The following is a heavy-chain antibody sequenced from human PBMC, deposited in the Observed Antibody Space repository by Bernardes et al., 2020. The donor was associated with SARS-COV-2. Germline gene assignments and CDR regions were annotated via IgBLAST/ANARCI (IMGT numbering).Heavy chain of an antibody. CDR1: GFSFSSFA. CDR2: IIENGVDT. CDR3: AKGSGYRFDY. V-gene: IGHV3-23*01. J-gene: IGHJ4*02. D-gene: IGHD5-12*01. Sequence: GGSLRLSCVASGFSFSSFAMSWFRQAPGKGLEWVAGIIENGVDTYYADSVRGRFTISRANSKNTVYLQMNNLRAEDTAIYYCAKGSGYRFDYWGQGTLVTVSS.